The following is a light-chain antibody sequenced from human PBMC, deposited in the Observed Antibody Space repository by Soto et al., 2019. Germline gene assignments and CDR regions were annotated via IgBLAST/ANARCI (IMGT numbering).Light chain of an antibody. CDR3: QQYGTSPRT. CDR1: QSVSSTY. J-gene: IGKJ1*01. Sequence: EIVLTQSPGTLSLSPGERATLSCRASQSVSSTYLAWYQQKPGQAPRLLIYGASSRATGIPDRFSGSGSGTDFTLTISSLQFEDFAVYYCQQYGTSPRTFGQGTKVDIK. V-gene: IGKV3-20*01. CDR2: GAS.